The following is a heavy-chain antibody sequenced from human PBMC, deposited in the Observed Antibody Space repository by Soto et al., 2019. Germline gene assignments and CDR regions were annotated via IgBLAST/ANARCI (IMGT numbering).Heavy chain of an antibody. CDR2: VYHTGRT. V-gene: IGHV4-61*01. CDR1: RCSFKSGSYS. D-gene: IGHD3-3*01. CDR3: ARDFAYFDS. J-gene: IGHJ4*02. Sequence: PSETLSLTCPVSRCSFKSGSYSWSWIRQPPGKGLEWIGYVYHTGRTSYNPSLKSRVSISMDTSKNQFSLNLDSVTAADTAVYFCARDFAYFDSWGQGTLVTVSS.